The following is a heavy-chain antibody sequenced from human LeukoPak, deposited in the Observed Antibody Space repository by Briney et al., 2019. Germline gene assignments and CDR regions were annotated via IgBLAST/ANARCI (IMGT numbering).Heavy chain of an antibody. CDR2: ISPSGDIT. V-gene: IGHV3-23*01. J-gene: IGHJ4*02. D-gene: IGHD3-10*01. CDR1: GFTFSNHG. Sequence: GGTQRLSCAASGFTFSNHGMNWVRQAPGKGLEWVSGISPSGDITYYADSVKGRFTISRDNSKNMLYLEVISLTAEDTAVYYCAKDDAWLRFGEWSQGTLVTVSS. CDR3: AKDDAWLRFGE.